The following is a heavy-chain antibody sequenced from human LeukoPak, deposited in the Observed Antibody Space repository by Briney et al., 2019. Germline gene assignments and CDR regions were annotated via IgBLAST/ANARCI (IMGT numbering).Heavy chain of an antibody. CDR2: ISSSSTM. J-gene: IGHJ4*02. V-gene: IGHV3-69-1*01. D-gene: IGHD2-15*01. CDR3: ATDCSGNRCYSL. Sequence: GGSLRLSCAASGFTFSDYSMNWVRQAPGKGLEWVSYISSSSTMYYADSVKGRFTISRDNSRNSLYLQMNSLRLGDTALYYCATDCSGNRCYSLWGQGTLVTVSS. CDR1: GFTFSDYS.